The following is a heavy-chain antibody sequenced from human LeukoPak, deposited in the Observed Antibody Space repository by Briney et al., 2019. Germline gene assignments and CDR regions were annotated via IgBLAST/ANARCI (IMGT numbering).Heavy chain of an antibody. CDR3: ARTTMVRGTYYMDV. CDR2: IYYSGYT. CDR1: GGSINSYY. D-gene: IGHD3-10*01. J-gene: IGHJ6*03. Sequence: SEALSLTCTVSGGSINSYYWSWIRQPPGEGLEWIGYIYYSGYTNYNPSLKSRVTISVDTSKNQFSLKLSSVTAADTAVYYCARTTMVRGTYYMDVWGKGTTVTISS. V-gene: IGHV4-59*01.